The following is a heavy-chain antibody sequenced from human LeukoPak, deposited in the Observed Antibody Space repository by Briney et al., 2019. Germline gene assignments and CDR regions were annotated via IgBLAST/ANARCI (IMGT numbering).Heavy chain of an antibody. J-gene: IGHJ4*02. D-gene: IGHD2-2*01. CDR3: ARDTYQPGLIDC. CDR2: INDVSSDI. CDR1: EFTFSLYA. V-gene: IGHV3-21*05. Sequence: GGSLRLSCAASEFTFSLYAMNWVRQAPGKGLEWVSYINDVSSDIHYADSVKGRFTISRDNAKNTLYLQMNSRRAEDTAVYYCARDTYQPGLIDCWGQGTLVTVSS.